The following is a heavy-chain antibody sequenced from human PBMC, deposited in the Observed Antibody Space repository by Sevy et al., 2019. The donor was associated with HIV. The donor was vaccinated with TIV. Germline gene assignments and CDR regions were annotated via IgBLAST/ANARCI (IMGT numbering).Heavy chain of an antibody. CDR3: ARGATTVTTRRGGRFDP. CDR2: IYYSGST. CDR1: GGSISSGGYY. V-gene: IGHV4-31*03. D-gene: IGHD4-4*01. J-gene: IGHJ5*02. Sequence: SETLSLTCTVSGGSISSGGYYWSWIRQHPGKGLEWIGYIYYSGSTYYNPSLKGRVTISVDTSKNQFSLRLSSVTAADTAVYYCARGATTVTTRRGGRFDPWGQGTLVTVSS.